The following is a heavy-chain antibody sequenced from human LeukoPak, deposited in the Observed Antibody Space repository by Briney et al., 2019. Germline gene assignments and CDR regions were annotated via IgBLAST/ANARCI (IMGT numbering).Heavy chain of an antibody. CDR1: GFTFSSYA. Sequence: GGSLRLSCAASGFTFSSYAMSWVRQAPGKGLEWVSSISSSSSYIYYADSVKGRFTISRDNAKNSLYLQMNSLRAEDTAVYYCTRFKWELRLFDYWGQGTLITVSS. J-gene: IGHJ4*02. CDR2: ISSSSSYI. D-gene: IGHD1-26*01. CDR3: TRFKWELRLFDY. V-gene: IGHV3-21*01.